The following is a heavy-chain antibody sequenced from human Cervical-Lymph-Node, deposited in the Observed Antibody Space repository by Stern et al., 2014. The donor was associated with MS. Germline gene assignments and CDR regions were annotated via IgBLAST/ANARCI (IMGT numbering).Heavy chain of an antibody. D-gene: IGHD3/OR15-3a*01. CDR3: ARERPVSGSYEDWQDP. CDR1: GDTVSSNSAA. V-gene: IGHV6-1*01. J-gene: IGHJ5*02. CDR2: TYYRSEWYS. Sequence: QVQLVQSGPGLVKPSQTLSLTCAISGDTVSSNSAAWSWVRQSPWRGLEWLGRTYYRSEWYSYYAESVKSRMTINTETSKNQFSLHLNSVTPEDTALYYCARERPVSGSYEDWQDPGGQGIRFTVSP.